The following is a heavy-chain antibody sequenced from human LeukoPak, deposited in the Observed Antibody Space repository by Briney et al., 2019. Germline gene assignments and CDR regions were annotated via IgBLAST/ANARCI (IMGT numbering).Heavy chain of an antibody. J-gene: IGHJ4*02. CDR2: ISYDGSNK. CDR3: AKVWVTMVRGAIPDDY. D-gene: IGHD3-10*01. V-gene: IGHV3-30*18. Sequence: LGGSLRLSCAASGFTFSSYSMHWVRQAPGKGLEWVAVISYDGSNKYYADSVKGRFTISRDNSKNTLYLQMNSLRAEDTAVYYCAKVWVTMVRGAIPDDYWGQGTLVTVSS. CDR1: GFTFSSYS.